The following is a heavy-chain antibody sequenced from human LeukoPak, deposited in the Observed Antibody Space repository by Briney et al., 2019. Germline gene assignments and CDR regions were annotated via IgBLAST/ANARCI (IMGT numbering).Heavy chain of an antibody. V-gene: IGHV4-30-4*08. CDR2: IYYSGST. J-gene: IGHJ6*03. Sequence: SETLSLTCTVSGGSISSGDYYWSWIRHPPGKGPEWIGYIYYSGSTYYNPSLKSRVTISVDTSKNQFSLKLSSVTAADTAVYYCARAQSDTDYYYYYYMDVWGKGTTVTVSS. CDR3: ARAQSDTDYYYYYYMDV. D-gene: IGHD5-18*01. CDR1: GGSISSGDYY.